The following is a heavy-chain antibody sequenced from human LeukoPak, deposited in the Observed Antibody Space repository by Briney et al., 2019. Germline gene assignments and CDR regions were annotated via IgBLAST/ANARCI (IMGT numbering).Heavy chain of an antibody. Sequence: SETLSLTCTVSGGSISSSSYYWGWIRQPPGKGLEWIGSIYYSGSTYYNPSLKSRVTISVDTSKNQFSLKLSSVTAADTAVYYCARDLGYSSSSGWFDPWGQGTLVTVSS. CDR1: GGSISSSSYY. CDR2: IYYSGST. J-gene: IGHJ5*02. D-gene: IGHD6-13*01. CDR3: ARDLGYSSSSGWFDP. V-gene: IGHV4-39*07.